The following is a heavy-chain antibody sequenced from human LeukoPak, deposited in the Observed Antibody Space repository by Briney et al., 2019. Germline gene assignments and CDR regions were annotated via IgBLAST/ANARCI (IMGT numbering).Heavy chain of an antibody. CDR1: GFTFSSYA. CDR2: ISGSGGST. Sequence: GGSLRLSCAASGFTFSSYAMSWVRQAPGKGLEWVSAISGSGGSTYCADSVKGRFTISRDNSKNTLYLQMNSLRAEDTAVYYCAKDPYYYDSRFDYWGQGTLVTVSS. V-gene: IGHV3-23*01. D-gene: IGHD3-22*01. CDR3: AKDPYYYDSRFDY. J-gene: IGHJ4*02.